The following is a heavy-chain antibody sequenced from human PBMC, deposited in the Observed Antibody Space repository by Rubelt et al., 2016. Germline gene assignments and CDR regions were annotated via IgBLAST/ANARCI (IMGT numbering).Heavy chain of an antibody. CDR1: GYTFTSYG. J-gene: IGHJ4*02. V-gene: IGHV1-18*01. CDR3: ARVGALAARKIYYLDY. D-gene: IGHD6-6*01. CDR2: ISAYNGNT. Sequence: QVQLVQSGAEVKKPEASVKVSCKASGYTFTSYGISWVRQAPGQGLEWMGWISAYNGNTNYAQKLQGRVTMTTDTSTSTAYMELRSRVSDDAAGYDCARVGALAARKIYYLDYGGQGTLVTVSS.